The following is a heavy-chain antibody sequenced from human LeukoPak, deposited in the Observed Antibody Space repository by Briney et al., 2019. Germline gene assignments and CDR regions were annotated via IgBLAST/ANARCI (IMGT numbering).Heavy chain of an antibody. CDR3: ARHKTDTAMVSLVRWIDY. Sequence: VASVKVSCKASGYTFTSYYMHWVRQAPGQGLEWMGIINPSGGSTSYAQKFQGRVTMTRDTSTSTVYMELSSLRSEDTAVYYCARHKTDTAMVSLVRWIDYWGQGTLVTVSS. CDR1: GYTFTSYY. J-gene: IGHJ4*02. V-gene: IGHV1-46*01. D-gene: IGHD5-18*01. CDR2: INPSGGST.